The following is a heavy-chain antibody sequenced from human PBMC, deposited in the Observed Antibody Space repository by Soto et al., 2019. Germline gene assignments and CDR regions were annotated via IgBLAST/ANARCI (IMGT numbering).Heavy chain of an antibody. CDR2: LVVGTGNT. Sequence: ASLKVSCKTSGFTFRSSAVQWVRQARGQRLEWIGWLVVGTGNTNYAQKFQQRVTISSDRSTNTVSMELSRLKSEDKAVYYCATGAYCSGGSCSAYYYYYYGMDLWGQGTTVTVS. CDR1: GFTFRSSA. CDR3: ATGAYCSGGSCSAYYYYYYGMDL. J-gene: IGHJ6*02. V-gene: IGHV1-58*01. D-gene: IGHD2-15*01.